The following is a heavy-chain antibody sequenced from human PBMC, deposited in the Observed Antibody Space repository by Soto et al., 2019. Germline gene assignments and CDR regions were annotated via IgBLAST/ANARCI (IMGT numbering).Heavy chain of an antibody. CDR1: GYTFTGDY. CDR3: ASASTHDAFDI. Sequence: ASVNVSCKASGYTFTGDYMHWVRQAPGQGLEWMGWINPNSGGTNYAQRFQGRVTMTRDTSISTAYMELSSLRSEDTAVYYCASASTHDAFDIWGQGTMVTVSS. CDR2: INPNSGGT. V-gene: IGHV1-2*02. J-gene: IGHJ3*02.